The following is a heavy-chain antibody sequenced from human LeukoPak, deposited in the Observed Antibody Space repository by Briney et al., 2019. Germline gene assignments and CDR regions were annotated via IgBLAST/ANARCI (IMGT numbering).Heavy chain of an antibody. CDR2: IKQDGSEK. CDR3: ARESSLQLILFDY. D-gene: IGHD6-6*01. J-gene: IGHJ4*02. CDR1: GFTFSSYW. V-gene: IGHV3-7*01. Sequence: PGGSLRLSCAASGFTFSSYWMSWVRQAPGKGLEWVANIKQDGSEKYYVDSVKGRFTISRDNAKNSLYLQMNSLRAEDTAVYYCARESSLQLILFDYWDQGTLVTVSS.